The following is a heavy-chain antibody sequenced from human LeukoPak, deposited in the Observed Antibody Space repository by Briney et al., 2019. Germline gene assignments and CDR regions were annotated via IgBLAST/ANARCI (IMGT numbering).Heavy chain of an antibody. V-gene: IGHV4-4*02. J-gene: IGHJ3*02. D-gene: IGHD3-22*01. CDR1: GGSIFSSNW. CDR2: IFHSGST. CDR3: AGEDYFDSSGYASWRFDI. Sequence: PSGTLSLTCAVSGGSIFSSNWWSWVRQPPGKGLEWIGQIFHSGSTSYSPSLKSRVTISVDKSKNQFSLKLTSVTTADTAVYYCAGEDYFDSSGYASWRFDIWGQGTMVTVSS.